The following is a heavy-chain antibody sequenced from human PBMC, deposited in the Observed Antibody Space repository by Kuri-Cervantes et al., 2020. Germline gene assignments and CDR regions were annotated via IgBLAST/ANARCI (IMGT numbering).Heavy chain of an antibody. Sequence: GESLKISCAASEFTFSSYWMSWVRQAPGKGLEWVANIKQDGSEKYYVDSVKGRFTISRDNAKNSLYLQMNSLRAEDTAVYYCARVPWTAVADWGQGTLVTVSS. CDR1: EFTFSSYW. V-gene: IGHV3-7*01. D-gene: IGHD6-19*01. J-gene: IGHJ4*02. CDR3: ARVPWTAVAD. CDR2: IKQDGSEK.